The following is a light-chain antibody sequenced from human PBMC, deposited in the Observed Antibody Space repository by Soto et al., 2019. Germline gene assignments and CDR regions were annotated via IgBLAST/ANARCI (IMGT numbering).Light chain of an antibody. CDR3: QQYHEWPPIT. J-gene: IGKJ3*01. Sequence: EIVMTQSPDTLSVSPGEGVTLSCRASQSVSSDLAWYQQKPGQSPRLLMYGASTRATDISARFSGGGSGTEFTLTISSLQSEDVAIYYCQQYHEWPPITFGPETKVEIK. CDR2: GAS. CDR1: QSVSSD. V-gene: IGKV3-15*01.